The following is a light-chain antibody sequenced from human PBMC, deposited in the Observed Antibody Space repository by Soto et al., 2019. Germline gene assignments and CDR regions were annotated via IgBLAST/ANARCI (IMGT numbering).Light chain of an antibody. CDR2: DNN. Sequence: QSVLTQPPSVSAAPGQKVTISCSGSSSNIGNHYVSWYQQLPGTASKVLIYDNNNRLSGIPDRFSGSKSGTSATLDITGLQTGDEADYFCGTWDSTLSVVVFGGGTKLTVL. J-gene: IGLJ2*01. CDR3: GTWDSTLSVVV. V-gene: IGLV1-51*01. CDR1: SSNIGNHY.